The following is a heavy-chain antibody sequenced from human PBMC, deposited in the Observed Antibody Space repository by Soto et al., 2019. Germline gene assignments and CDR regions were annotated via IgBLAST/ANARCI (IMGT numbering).Heavy chain of an antibody. V-gene: IGHV1-69*13. Sequence: SVKVSCKASGGTFSSYTIAWVRQAPGQGPEWMGGIIPIFGTATYAQRFQGRITITADESTSTVYMELRSLTSEGTAVYYCAREGAGMAATFDPWGQGTLVTVSS. J-gene: IGHJ5*02. CDR1: GGTFSSYT. D-gene: IGHD1-1*01. CDR2: IIPIFGTA. CDR3: AREGAGMAATFDP.